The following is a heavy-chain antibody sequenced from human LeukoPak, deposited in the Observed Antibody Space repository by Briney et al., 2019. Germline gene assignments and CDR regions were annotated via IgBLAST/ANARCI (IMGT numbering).Heavy chain of an antibody. CDR3: ARLSGEDIVVVPAAMAYLDY. J-gene: IGHJ4*02. CDR2: INPNSGGT. D-gene: IGHD2-2*01. CDR1: GYTFTGYY. V-gene: IGHV1-2*02. Sequence: ASVKVSCKASGYTFTGYYMHWVRQAPGQGLEWMGWINPNSGGTNYAQKFQGRVTMTRDTSISTAYMELSRLRSDDTAVYYCARLSGEDIVVVPAAMAYLDYWGQGTLVTVSS.